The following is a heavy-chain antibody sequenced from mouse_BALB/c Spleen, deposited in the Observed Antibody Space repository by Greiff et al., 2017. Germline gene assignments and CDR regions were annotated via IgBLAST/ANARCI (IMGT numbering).Heavy chain of an antibody. V-gene: IGHV7-1*02. D-gene: IGHD2-14*01. Sequence: EVQVVESGGGLVQPGGSLRLSCATSGFTFSDFYMEWVRQPPGKRLEWIAASRNKANDYTTEYSASVKGRFIVSRDTSQSILYLQMNALRAEDTAIYYCARDPYYRYGNWYFDVWGAGTTVTVSS. CDR3: ARDPYYRYGNWYFDV. CDR1: GFTFSDFY. CDR2: SRNKANDYTT. J-gene: IGHJ1*01.